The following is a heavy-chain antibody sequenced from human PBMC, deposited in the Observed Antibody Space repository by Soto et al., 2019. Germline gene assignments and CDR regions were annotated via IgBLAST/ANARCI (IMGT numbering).Heavy chain of an antibody. D-gene: IGHD4-17*01. V-gene: IGHV1-18*01. Sequence: QAKLVQSGPEVKEPGASVKVSCKASGYTFSSRGIYWVRQAPGQGLEWMGWISPHNAKTHYAQSLQGRVTLTTDTSTSTAYMDLRSLRSDDTAVYDCVREAGDYDWYFDLWGRGTPVTVSS. CDR1: GYTFSSRG. CDR2: ISPHNAKT. CDR3: VREAGDYDWYFDL. J-gene: IGHJ2*01.